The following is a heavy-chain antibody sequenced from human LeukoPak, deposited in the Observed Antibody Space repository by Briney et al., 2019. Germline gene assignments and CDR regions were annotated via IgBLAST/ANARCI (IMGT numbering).Heavy chain of an antibody. V-gene: IGHV4-59*01. J-gene: IGHJ6*02. CDR1: GASISSYY. Sequence: PSETLSLTCTVSGASISSYYWSWSRQPPGKGLEWIGYIHHSGGANYNPSLKSRVTISVDTSKNQFSLTLSSVTAADTAMYYCARAGAPYGSGNYYNSDVWGQGTTVTVSS. CDR2: IHHSGGA. D-gene: IGHD3-10*01. CDR3: ARAGAPYGSGNYYNSDV.